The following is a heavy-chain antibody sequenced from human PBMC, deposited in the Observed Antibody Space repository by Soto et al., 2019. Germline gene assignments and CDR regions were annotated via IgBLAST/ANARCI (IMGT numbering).Heavy chain of an antibody. D-gene: IGHD6-19*01. Sequence: EVQLLESGGGLVQPGGSLRLSCAASGLTFSNYAMYWVRLAPGKGLEWVSTIVGSGVVTYYAGSVKGRFTISRDNSKSTLYLQMNSLGAEDAAVYFCASTVPGRYDDPSAFDYWGQGTLVAVSS. J-gene: IGHJ4*02. CDR2: IVGSGVVT. CDR3: ASTVPGRYDDPSAFDY. CDR1: GLTFSNYA. V-gene: IGHV3-23*01.